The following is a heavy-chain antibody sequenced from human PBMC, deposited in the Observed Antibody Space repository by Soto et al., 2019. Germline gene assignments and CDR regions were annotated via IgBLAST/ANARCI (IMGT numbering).Heavy chain of an antibody. CDR2: SSGSGGST. CDR1: GVTLSRYA. D-gene: IGHD3-10*01. CDR3: AKVAPLMVRVVIKGPVRAFDF. Sequence: GGYLRVSCAASGVTLSRYAMSGGRQAPGKGLEWVSASSGSGGSTYYADSVKGRFTISRDNSKNTLYLQMNSLRAEDTAVYYCAKVAPLMVRVVIKGPVRAFDFRCPG. J-gene: IGHJ3*01. V-gene: IGHV3-23*01.